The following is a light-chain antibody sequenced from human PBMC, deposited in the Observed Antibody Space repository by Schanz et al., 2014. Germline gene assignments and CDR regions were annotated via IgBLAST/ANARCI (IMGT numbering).Light chain of an antibody. CDR3: CSYAGSYTWV. CDR1: SSDVGGYDF. V-gene: IGLV2-11*01. J-gene: IGLJ3*02. Sequence: QSALTQPASVSGSPGQSITISCTGTSSDVGGYDFVSWYQQHPGKAPKLMIYEVTKRPSGVPDRFSGSKSGTSASLAITGLQAEDEADYYCCSYAGSYTWVFGGGTKLTVL. CDR2: EVT.